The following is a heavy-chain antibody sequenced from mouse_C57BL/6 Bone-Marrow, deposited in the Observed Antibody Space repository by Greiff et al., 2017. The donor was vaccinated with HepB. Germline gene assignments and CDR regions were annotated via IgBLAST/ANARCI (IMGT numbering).Heavy chain of an antibody. CDR2: IDPSDSET. CDR3: ATDDYGSSLWYFDY. V-gene: IGHV1-52*01. Sequence: QVQLQQPGAELVRPGSSVKLSCKASGYTFTSYWMHWVKQRPIQGLEWIGNIDPSDSETHYNQKFKDKATLTVDKSSSTAYMQRSSLTSEDSAVYYCATDDYGSSLWYFDYWGQGTTLTVSS. D-gene: IGHD1-1*01. CDR1: GYTFTSYW. J-gene: IGHJ2*01.